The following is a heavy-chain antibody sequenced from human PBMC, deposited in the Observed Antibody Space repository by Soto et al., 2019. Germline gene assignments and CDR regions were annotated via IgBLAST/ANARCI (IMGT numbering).Heavy chain of an antibody. CDR2: INPSGGST. V-gene: IGHV1-46*01. Sequence: VSLKVACKASGYTFTIYYMRWVRQAPGQGLEWMGIINPSGGSTSYAQKFQGRVTMTRDTSTSTVYMELSSLRSEDTAVYYCARGGGEYYYGSSGYYYPFDYWGQGTLVTVSS. CDR1: GYTFTIYY. CDR3: ARGGGEYYYGSSGYYYPFDY. D-gene: IGHD3-22*01. J-gene: IGHJ4*02.